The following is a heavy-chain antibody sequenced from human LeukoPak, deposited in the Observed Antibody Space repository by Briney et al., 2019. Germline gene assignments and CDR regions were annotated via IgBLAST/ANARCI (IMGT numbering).Heavy chain of an antibody. Sequence: TSETLSLTCTVSGGSISSYYWSWIRQPPGKGLEWIGYIYYSGSTNYNPSLKSRVTISVDTSKNQFSLKLSSVTAADTAEYYCARSLTMASGMDVWGQGTTVTVSS. D-gene: IGHD4/OR15-4a*01. CDR1: GGSISSYY. V-gene: IGHV4-59*01. CDR3: ARSLTMASGMDV. CDR2: IYYSGST. J-gene: IGHJ6*02.